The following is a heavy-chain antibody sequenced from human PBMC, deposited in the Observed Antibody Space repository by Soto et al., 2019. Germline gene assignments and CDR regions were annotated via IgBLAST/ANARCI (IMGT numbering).Heavy chain of an antibody. V-gene: IGHV4-59*01. D-gene: IGHD6-19*01. CDR1: GGSISGSY. CDR3: ARSVAVPGAHIDY. J-gene: IGHJ4*02. CDR2: VYYTGST. Sequence: SETLSLTCSVSGGSISGSYWSWIRQSPGKGLEWLGYVYYTGSTNYSPSLRSRVSISVDTSKNEFSLRLSSVTAADTTVYFCARSVAVPGAHIDYWGQGTQVTVSS.